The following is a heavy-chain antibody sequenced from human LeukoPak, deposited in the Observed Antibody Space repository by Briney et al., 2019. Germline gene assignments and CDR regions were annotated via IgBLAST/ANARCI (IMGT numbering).Heavy chain of an antibody. V-gene: IGHV3-33*06. CDR2: IWIDGSNK. Sequence: PGGSLRLSCGASGVTFRNYGMHWVCNGPGKGVERVGIIWIDGSNKYYADSVMGRFTISRDNYKNMVYLQMNSLRAEDTDVYYCAKGGLAAAGINYWGQGTLVTVS. CDR3: AKGGLAAAGINY. CDR1: GVTFRNYG. D-gene: IGHD6-13*01. J-gene: IGHJ4*02.